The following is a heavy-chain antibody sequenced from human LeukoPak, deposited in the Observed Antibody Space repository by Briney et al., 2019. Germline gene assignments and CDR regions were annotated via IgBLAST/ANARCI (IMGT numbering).Heavy chain of an antibody. Sequence: SQTLSLTCTVSGASISSGYYYWSWLRQSPGKGLEWIGYIYYSGTTYYSPSLKSRLTISLDMSKNHLSLKLTSVTAADTAIYYCARDNDDGDYVGWFDPWGQGTLVTVSS. CDR1: GASISSGYYY. D-gene: IGHD4-17*01. V-gene: IGHV4-30-4*01. J-gene: IGHJ5*02. CDR3: ARDNDDGDYVGWFDP. CDR2: IYYSGTT.